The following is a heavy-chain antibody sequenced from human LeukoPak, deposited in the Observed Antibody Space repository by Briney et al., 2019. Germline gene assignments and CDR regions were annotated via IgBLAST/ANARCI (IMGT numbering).Heavy chain of an antibody. CDR2: ISSSSSYI. J-gene: IGHJ4*02. CDR1: GFTFSSYS. D-gene: IGHD4-17*01. V-gene: IGHV3-21*01. Sequence: GGSLRLSCAASGFTFSSYSMNWVRQAPGKGLEWVSSISSSSSYIYYADSVKGRFTISRDNAKNSLYLQMNSLRAEDTAVYYCARAVSPHDYGTSGYWGQGTLVTVSS. CDR3: ARAVSPHDYGTSGY.